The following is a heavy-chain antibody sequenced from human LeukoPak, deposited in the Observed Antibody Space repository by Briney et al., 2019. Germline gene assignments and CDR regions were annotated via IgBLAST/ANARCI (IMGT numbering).Heavy chain of an antibody. CDR3: ARHRVGATPRKIYYFAY. Sequence: TSETLSLTCTVSGGAISSINYYWGAICQPPEKGLERSGEINHIGSTHYNPSLKSLVTISVDTSQNKFSLNLSSVTAADTDVYYCARHRVGATPRKIYYFAYWGQGTLATVSS. D-gene: IGHD1-26*01. CDR1: GGAISSINYY. V-gene: IGHV4-39*01. J-gene: IGHJ4*02. CDR2: INHIGST.